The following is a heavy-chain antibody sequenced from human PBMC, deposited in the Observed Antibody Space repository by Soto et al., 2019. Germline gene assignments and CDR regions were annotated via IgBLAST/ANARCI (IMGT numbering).Heavy chain of an antibody. V-gene: IGHV1-69*13. D-gene: IGHD2-15*01. CDR2: IIPIFGTA. Sequence: SVKVSCKASGGTFSSYAISWVRQAPGQGLEWMGGIIPIFGTANYAQKFQGRVTITADESTSTAYMELSSLRSEDTAVYYCARESKLGGSSFFDIWGKGTMVTVSS. CDR3: ARESKLGGSSFFDI. J-gene: IGHJ3*02. CDR1: GGTFSSYA.